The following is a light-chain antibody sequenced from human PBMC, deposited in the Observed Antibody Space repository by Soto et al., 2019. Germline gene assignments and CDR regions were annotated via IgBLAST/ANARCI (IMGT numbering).Light chain of an antibody. J-gene: IGKJ2*01. CDR3: QQYNNWPMYT. CDR1: QSIGTN. V-gene: IGKV3-15*01. Sequence: IVMTQSPATLSVSPGEPATLSCRASQSIGTNLAWYQQKPGQAPRLLIYGASTRATGIPARFSGSGSGTEFTLTISSLQSEDFAVYYCQQYNNWPMYTFGQGTKVDIK. CDR2: GAS.